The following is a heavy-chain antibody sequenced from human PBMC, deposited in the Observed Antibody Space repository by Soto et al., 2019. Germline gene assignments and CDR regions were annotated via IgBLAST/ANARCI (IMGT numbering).Heavy chain of an antibody. CDR1: GDSISSGDYY. V-gene: IGHV4-30-4*01. CDR2: IYYSSTT. J-gene: IGHJ5*02. D-gene: IGHD5-18*01. CDR3: SREHGFSYGLNYFDP. Sequence: PSETLSLTCIVSGDSISSGDYYWSWIRQPPGKGLEWIGYIYYSSTTYYNPSLKSRVTMSVDTSKNHFSLNLSSMTAADTAVYYCSREHGFSYGLNYFDPWGQGTLVTVSS.